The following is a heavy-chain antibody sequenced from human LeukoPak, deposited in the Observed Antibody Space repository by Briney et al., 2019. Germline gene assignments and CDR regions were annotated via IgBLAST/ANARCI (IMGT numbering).Heavy chain of an antibody. V-gene: IGHV3-23*01. CDR2: ITYAGDKT. Sequence: GGSLRLSCAASGFTFNTYTMRWVRQAPEKGLEWVSSITYAGDKTYYADSVKGRFTISRDNSKNTLYLQLNDLRAEDTAVYHCSGGARGAYVFNYWGQGTLVTVSS. CDR1: GFTFNTYT. CDR3: SGGARGAYVFNY. J-gene: IGHJ4*02. D-gene: IGHD1-26*01.